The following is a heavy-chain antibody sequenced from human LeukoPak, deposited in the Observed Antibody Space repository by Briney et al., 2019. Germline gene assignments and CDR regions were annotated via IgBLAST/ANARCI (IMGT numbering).Heavy chain of an antibody. V-gene: IGHV4-39*07. J-gene: IGHJ3*02. D-gene: IGHD3-22*01. CDR3: ARGPYSYDSSGAFDI. CDR2: IYYSGTT. Sequence: SETLSLTCTVSGASTSSSRDYWGWIRQPPGKGLEWIGSIYYSGTTYYDPSLKSRVTISVDTSKNQFSLKLSSVTAADTAVYFCARGPYSYDSSGAFDIWGQGTMVTVSS. CDR1: GASTSSSRDY.